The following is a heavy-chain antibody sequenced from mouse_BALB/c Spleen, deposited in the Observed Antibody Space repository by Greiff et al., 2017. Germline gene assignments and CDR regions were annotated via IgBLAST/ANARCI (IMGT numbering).Heavy chain of an antibody. CDR2: IYPGGGYT. Sequence: VQLQESGAELVRPGTSVKISCKASGYTFTNYWLGWVKQRPGHGLEWIGDIYPGGGYTNYNEKFKGKATLTADTSSSTAYMQLSSLTSEDSAVYFCARKGYDYYAMDYWGQGTSVTVSS. V-gene: IGHV1-63*02. CDR3: ARKGYDYYAMDY. D-gene: IGHD2-10*02. CDR1: GYTFTNYW. J-gene: IGHJ4*01.